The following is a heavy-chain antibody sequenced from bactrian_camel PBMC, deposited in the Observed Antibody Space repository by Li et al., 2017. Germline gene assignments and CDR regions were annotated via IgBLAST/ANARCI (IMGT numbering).Heavy chain of an antibody. V-gene: IGHV3S1*01. CDR1: AETFNGNS. J-gene: IGHJ4*01. CDR3: AHDHSGLSKPC. Sequence: HVQLVESGGGSVQAGGSLRLSCATNAETFNGNSMGWFRQTPGKEREGVAAIYTGDSSTYYADSVKGRFTVSQDKVDDTVYLQMNNLKPEDTAVYYCAHDHSGLSKPCWGQGTQVTVS. CDR2: IYTGDSST.